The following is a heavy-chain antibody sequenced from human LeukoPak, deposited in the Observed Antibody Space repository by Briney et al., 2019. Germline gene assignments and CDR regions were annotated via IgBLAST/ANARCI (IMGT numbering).Heavy chain of an antibody. Sequence: GSVKVSCKASGYTFTGYYMHWVRQAPGQGVEWMGWINPNSGGTNYAQKLQGRVTMTRDTSISTAYMALSRLISDDAAVYYCGRDFKYFWSGYYPDSFDYWGQETLVPAS. CDR3: GRDFKYFWSGYYPDSFDY. CDR1: GYTFTGYY. J-gene: IGHJ4*02. D-gene: IGHD3-3*01. CDR2: INPNSGGT. V-gene: IGHV1-2*02.